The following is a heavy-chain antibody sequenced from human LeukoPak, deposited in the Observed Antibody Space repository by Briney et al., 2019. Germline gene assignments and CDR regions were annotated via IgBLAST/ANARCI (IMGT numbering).Heavy chain of an antibody. J-gene: IGHJ4*02. CDR3: ARRIAAAVNYINY. D-gene: IGHD6-13*01. CDR1: GGSFSGYY. V-gene: IGHV4-34*01. Sequence: SETLSLTCAVYGGSFSGYYWSWIRQPPGKGLEWIGEINHSGSTNYNPSLKSRVTISVDTSKNQFSLKLSPVTAADTAVYYCARRIAAAVNYINYWGQGTLVTVSS. CDR2: INHSGST.